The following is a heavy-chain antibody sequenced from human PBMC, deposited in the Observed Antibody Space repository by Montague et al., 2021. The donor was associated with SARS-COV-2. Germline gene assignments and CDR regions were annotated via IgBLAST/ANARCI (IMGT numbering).Heavy chain of an antibody. Sequence: SLRLSCAASGFTFSKYAMSWVRQAPRKGLDWVSVIYYGGTTYYADSVKGRFTISRNNSNNTLYLQMNSLRAEDTAVYYCAKPLLEDYGMDVWGRGTTVTVSS. CDR3: AKPLLEDYGMDV. CDR2: IYYGGTT. CDR1: GFTFSKYA. V-gene: IGHV3-23*03. D-gene: IGHD2-15*01. J-gene: IGHJ6*02.